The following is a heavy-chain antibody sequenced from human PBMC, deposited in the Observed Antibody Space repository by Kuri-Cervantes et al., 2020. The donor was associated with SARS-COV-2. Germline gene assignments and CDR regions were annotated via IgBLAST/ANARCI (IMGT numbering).Heavy chain of an antibody. CDR3: AREGGGDPLVLGFGVVIHDAFDI. CDR2: INPNSGGT. CDR1: GYTFTGYY. D-gene: IGHD3-3*01. V-gene: IGHV1-2*02. J-gene: IGHJ3*02. Sequence: ASVKVSCKASGYTFTGYYMHWVRQAPGQGLEWMGWINPNSGGTNYAQKLQGRVTMTTDTSTSTAYMELRSLRSDDTAVYYCAREGGGDPLVLGFGVVIHDAFDIWGQGTTVTVSS.